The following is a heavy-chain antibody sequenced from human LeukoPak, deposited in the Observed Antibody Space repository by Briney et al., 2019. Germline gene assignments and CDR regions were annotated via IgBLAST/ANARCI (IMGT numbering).Heavy chain of an antibody. D-gene: IGHD5-12*01. Sequence: EPGGSLTLSCAASGFTFSSYVMSWVRQAPGMGLQWVSAIGGSDGNTYYADSVKGRFTISRDNSKNSLYLQINSLRADDTAVYYCAKVQYSDYEVSFDSWGQGTLVTVSS. CDR1: GFTFSSYV. J-gene: IGHJ4*02. CDR3: AKVQYSDYEVSFDS. CDR2: IGGSDGNT. V-gene: IGHV3-23*01.